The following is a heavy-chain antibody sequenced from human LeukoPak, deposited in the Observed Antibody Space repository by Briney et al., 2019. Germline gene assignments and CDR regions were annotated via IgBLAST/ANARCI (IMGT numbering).Heavy chain of an antibody. V-gene: IGHV1-18*01. J-gene: IGHJ4*02. Sequence: GASVKVSCKASGYNFNSYGISWLRQVPGQGLEWMGWISGYNGLTRYGKNVQGRVTLTTDTSTRTAYMELRSLRSDDTAVYYCARANPAPYDSSGYNFRGYFDYWGQGTRVTVPS. CDR3: ARANPAPYDSSGYNFRGYFDY. D-gene: IGHD3-22*01. CDR1: GYNFNSYG. CDR2: ISGYNGLT.